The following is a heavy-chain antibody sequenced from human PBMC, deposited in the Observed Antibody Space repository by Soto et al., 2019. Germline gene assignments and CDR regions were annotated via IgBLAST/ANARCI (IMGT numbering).Heavy chain of an antibody. V-gene: IGHV1-18*01. D-gene: IGHD4-17*01. CDR3: AGVYGDYVAYYYYMDV. CDR1: GYTFTSYG. Sequence: ASVKVSCKASGYTFTSYGISWVRQAPGQGLEWMGWISAYNGNTNYAQKLQGRVTMTTDTSTSTAYMELRSLGSDDTAVYYCAGVYGDYVAYYYYMDVWGKGTTVTVSS. CDR2: ISAYNGNT. J-gene: IGHJ6*03.